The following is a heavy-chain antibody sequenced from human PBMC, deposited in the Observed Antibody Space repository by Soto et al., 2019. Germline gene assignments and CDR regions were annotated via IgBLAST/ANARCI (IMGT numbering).Heavy chain of an antibody. CDR2: MYYSGST. J-gene: IGHJ4*02. V-gene: IGHV4-39*01. Sequence: PSETLSLTCTVSGGSISTSSYYWGWIRQPPGKGLEWIGNMYYSGSTYYNPSLKSRVTMSVDTSKNQFSLKLSSVTAADTAVYYCARWDSSGYYFRYFFDYWGQGTLVTSPQ. CDR3: ARWDSSGYYFRYFFDY. CDR1: GGSISTSSYY. D-gene: IGHD3-22*01.